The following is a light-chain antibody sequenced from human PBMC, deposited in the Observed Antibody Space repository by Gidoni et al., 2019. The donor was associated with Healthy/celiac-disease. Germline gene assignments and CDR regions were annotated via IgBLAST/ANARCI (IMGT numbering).Light chain of an antibody. J-gene: IGKJ3*01. Sequence: EIVLTQSPATLSLSPGERATLSCRASQSVSSYLAWYQQNPGQAPRLLIYDASNRATGIPARFSGSGSGTDFTLTISSLEPEDFAVYYCQQRSNGFTFGPXTKVDIK. CDR2: DAS. CDR1: QSVSSY. V-gene: IGKV3-11*01. CDR3: QQRSNGFT.